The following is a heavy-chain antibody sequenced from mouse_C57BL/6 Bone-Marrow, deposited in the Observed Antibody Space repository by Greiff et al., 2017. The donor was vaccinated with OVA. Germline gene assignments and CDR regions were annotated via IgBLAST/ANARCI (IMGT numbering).Heavy chain of an antibody. D-gene: IGHD2-1*01. CDR2: INYDGSST. CDR3: ARWGNYHYYAMDY. J-gene: IGHJ4*01. CDR1: GFTFSDYY. V-gene: IGHV5-16*01. Sequence: EVMLVESEGGLVQPGSSMKLSCTASGFTFSDYYMAWVRQVPEKGLEWVANINYDGSSTYYLDSLKSRFIISRDNAKNILYLQMSSLKSEDTATYYCARWGNYHYYAMDYWGQGTSVTVSS.